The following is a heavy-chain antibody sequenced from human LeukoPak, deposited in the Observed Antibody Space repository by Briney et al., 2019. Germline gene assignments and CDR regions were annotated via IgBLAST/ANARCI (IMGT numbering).Heavy chain of an antibody. D-gene: IGHD5-12*01. CDR2: IIPIFGTA. Sequence: SVKVSCKSSGYTFTRYGISWVRQAPGQGLEWMGGIIPIFGTANYAQKFQGRVTITTDESTSTAYMELSSLRSEDTAVYYCARGHRQWLRSYYFDYWGQGTLVTVSS. CDR3: ARGHRQWLRSYYFDY. CDR1: GYTFTRYG. J-gene: IGHJ4*02. V-gene: IGHV1-69*05.